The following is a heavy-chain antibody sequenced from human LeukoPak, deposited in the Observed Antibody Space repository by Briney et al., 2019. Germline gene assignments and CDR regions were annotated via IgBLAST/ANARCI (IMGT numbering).Heavy chain of an antibody. CDR3: TREGSASY. V-gene: IGHV4-4*07. CDR2: GST. J-gene: IGHJ4*02. D-gene: IGHD3-10*01. Sequence: GSTNYNPSLKSRVTMSEDTSKNQFSLRLSSVTAADTAVYYCTREGSASYWGQGILVTVSS.